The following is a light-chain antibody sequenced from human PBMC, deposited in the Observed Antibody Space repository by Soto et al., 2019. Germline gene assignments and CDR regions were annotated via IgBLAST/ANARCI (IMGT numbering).Light chain of an antibody. J-gene: IGLJ2*01. V-gene: IGLV1-44*01. CDR1: SSNIGSNT. Sequence: QSALTQPPSASGTPGQGVTISCSGSSSNIGSNTVNWYQQLPGTAPKLLIYSNNQRPSGVPDRFSGSKSGTSASLAISGLQSEDEADYYCAAWDDSLNVVFGGGTKLTVL. CDR3: AAWDDSLNVV. CDR2: SNN.